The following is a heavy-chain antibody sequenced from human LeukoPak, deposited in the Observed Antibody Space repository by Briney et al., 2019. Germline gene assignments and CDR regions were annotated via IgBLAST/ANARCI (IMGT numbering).Heavy chain of an antibody. Sequence: PGGSLRLSCAASGFTVSSYAMTWVRQAPGKGLEWVSVITSGGNTYYADSVKGRFTTSRDNSKNTLYVQMNSLRAEDTAIYYCARGRGYRDYDRPLDYWGQGTLVTVSS. V-gene: IGHV3-23*01. J-gene: IGHJ4*02. D-gene: IGHD5-12*01. CDR1: GFTVSSYA. CDR2: ITSGGNT. CDR3: ARGRGYRDYDRPLDY.